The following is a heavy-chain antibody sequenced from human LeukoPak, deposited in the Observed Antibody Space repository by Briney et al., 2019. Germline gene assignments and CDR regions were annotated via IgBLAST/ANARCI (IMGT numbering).Heavy chain of an antibody. V-gene: IGHV1-8*01. D-gene: IGHD2-15*01. CDR2: MNPNSGNT. CDR3: ARTALSHCSGGSCYSYYFDY. Sequence: ASVKVSCKASGYTFTSYDMNWVRQATGQGLEWMGWMNPNSGNTGYAQKFQGRVTMTRNTSISTAYMELSSLRSEDTAVYYCARTALSHCSGGSCYSYYFDYWGQGTMVTVSS. J-gene: IGHJ4*02. CDR1: GYTFTSYD.